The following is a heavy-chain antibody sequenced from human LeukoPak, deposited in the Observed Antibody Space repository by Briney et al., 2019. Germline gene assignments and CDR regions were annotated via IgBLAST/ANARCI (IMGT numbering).Heavy chain of an antibody. CDR3: AKGGGSGKYFDY. D-gene: IGHD3-10*01. V-gene: IGHV3-9*01. CDR1: GFTFDDYA. J-gene: IGHJ4*02. Sequence: PGGSLRLSCAASGFTFDDYAMHWVRQAPGKDLEWVSGISWNSGSIGYADSVKGRFTISRDNAKNSLYLQMNSLRAEDTALYYCAKGGGSGKYFDYWGQGTLVTVSS. CDR2: ISWNSGSI.